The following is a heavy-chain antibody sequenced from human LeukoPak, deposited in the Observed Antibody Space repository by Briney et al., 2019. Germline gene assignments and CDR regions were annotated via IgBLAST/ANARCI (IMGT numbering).Heavy chain of an antibody. D-gene: IGHD6-13*01. V-gene: IGHV3-7*03. CDR2: IKQDGSER. Sequence: GGSLRLSCAASGFTFSSYWMSWVRQAPGKGLEWVANIKQDGSERYYVDSVKGRFTISRDNAKNSLYLQMNSLRAEDTALYYCARVRAFGAAAGYYYYYYMDVWGKGTTVTVSS. CDR3: ARVRAFGAAAGYYYYYYMDV. J-gene: IGHJ6*03. CDR1: GFTFSSYW.